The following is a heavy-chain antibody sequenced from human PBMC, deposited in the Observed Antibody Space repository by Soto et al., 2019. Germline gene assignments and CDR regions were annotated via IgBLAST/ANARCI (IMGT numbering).Heavy chain of an antibody. D-gene: IGHD4-17*01. CDR3: ARRYGYYFDY. Sequence: SETLSLTCTVSGGSISSYYWSWIRQPPGKGLEWIGYIYYSGSTNYNPSLKSGVTISVDTSKNQLSLKLSSVTAADTAVYYCARRYGYYFDYWGQGTLVTVSS. J-gene: IGHJ4*02. CDR2: IYYSGST. CDR1: GGSISSYY. V-gene: IGHV4-59*08.